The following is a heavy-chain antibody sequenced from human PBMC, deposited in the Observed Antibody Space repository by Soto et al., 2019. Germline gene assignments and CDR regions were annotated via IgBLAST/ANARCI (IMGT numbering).Heavy chain of an antibody. CDR2: ISAYNVNT. Sequence: VPVSCKASGYTFTSYGISWVRQAPGQGLEWMGWISAYNVNTNYAQNLQGRVTISKDTSKNQVVLTMTNMDPVDTATYYCARIELLPYYYYYGMDAWGQGTTVTVSS. D-gene: IGHD2-15*01. CDR3: ARIELLPYYYYYGMDA. J-gene: IGHJ6*02. CDR1: GYTFTSYG. V-gene: IGHV1-18*01.